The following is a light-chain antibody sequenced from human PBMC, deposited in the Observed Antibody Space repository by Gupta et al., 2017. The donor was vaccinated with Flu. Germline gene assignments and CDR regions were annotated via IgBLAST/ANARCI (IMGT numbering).Light chain of an antibody. CDR2: AAS. J-gene: IGKJ4*01. CDR1: QGINSD. Sequence: DIQLTQSPSFLSASVGDRVTITCRASQGINSDLAWYQKKPGKAPNLLIYAASTLESGVPSRFSGSGSGTEFTLTISSLQPEDFATYYCQQLNSFPLTFGGGTKVEIK. CDR3: QQLNSFPLT. V-gene: IGKV1-9*01.